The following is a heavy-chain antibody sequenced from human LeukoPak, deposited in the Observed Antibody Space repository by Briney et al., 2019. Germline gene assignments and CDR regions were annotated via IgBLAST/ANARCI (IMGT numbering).Heavy chain of an antibody. CDR3: ARDRGIDY. Sequence: GGSLRLSCAASGFTFSSYSMNWVRQAPGKGLEWVSSISSSSSYIYYTDSVKGRFTISRDNAQNSLYLQMSSLRAEDTAVYYCARDRGIDYWGQGALVIISS. J-gene: IGHJ4*02. V-gene: IGHV3-21*01. CDR1: GFTFSSYS. CDR2: ISSSSSYI. D-gene: IGHD1-26*01.